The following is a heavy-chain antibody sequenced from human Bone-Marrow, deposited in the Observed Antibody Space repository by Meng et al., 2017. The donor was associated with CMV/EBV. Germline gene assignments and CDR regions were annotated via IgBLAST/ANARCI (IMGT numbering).Heavy chain of an antibody. CDR2: IHPHRGDT. D-gene: IGHD6-13*01. CDR1: GYTFTAHY. V-gene: IGHV1-2*02. CDR3: ARDVAAAGP. J-gene: IGHJ6*02. Sequence: ASVKVSCKASGYTFTAHYFHWVRQAPGQGLEWMGWIHPHRGDTNYAQQFQGRVTLTRDTSISTAYMELSRLRSDDTAVYYCARDVAAAGPWGQGTTVTVSS.